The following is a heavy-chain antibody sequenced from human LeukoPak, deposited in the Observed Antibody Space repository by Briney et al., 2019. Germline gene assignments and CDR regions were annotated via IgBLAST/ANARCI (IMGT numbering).Heavy chain of an antibody. Sequence: GGSLRLSCPASGFTFSNFAMSWVRQAPGKGLEWVSAISGSGGSTYYADSVKGRFTISRDNSKNTLYLQMNSLRAEDTAVYYCANLGGRYFDYWGQGTLVTVSS. CDR1: GFTFSNFA. J-gene: IGHJ4*02. D-gene: IGHD3-9*01. CDR2: ISGSGGST. CDR3: ANLGGRYFDY. V-gene: IGHV3-23*01.